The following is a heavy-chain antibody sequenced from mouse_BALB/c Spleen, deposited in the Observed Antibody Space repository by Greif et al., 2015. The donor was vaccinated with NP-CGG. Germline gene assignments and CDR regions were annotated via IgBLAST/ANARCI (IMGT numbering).Heavy chain of an antibody. Sequence: QVHLQQSGAELMKPGASVKISCKATGYTFSSYWIEWVQQRPGHGLEWIGEILPGSGSTYYNETFKGKAPFTADTSSNTADMQRSSLTSEDSAGYCSARESKRGRDDWGQGNSVTVSS. J-gene: IGHJ4*01. CDR3: ARESKRGRDD. V-gene: IGHV1-9*01. CDR1: GYTFSSYW. CDR2: ILPGSGST.